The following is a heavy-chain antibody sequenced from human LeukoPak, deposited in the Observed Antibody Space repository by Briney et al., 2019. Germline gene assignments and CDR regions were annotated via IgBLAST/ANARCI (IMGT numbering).Heavy chain of an antibody. CDR3: AKDPAARYYDFWTVSWFDP. CDR2: ISYDGSNK. Sequence: GGSLRLSCAASGFTFSSYGMHWVRQAPGKGLEWVAVISYDGSNKYYADSVKGRFTISRDNSKNTLYLQMNSLRAEDTAVYYCAKDPAARYYDFWTVSWFDPWGQGTLVTVSS. J-gene: IGHJ5*02. D-gene: IGHD3-3*01. CDR1: GFTFSSYG. V-gene: IGHV3-30*18.